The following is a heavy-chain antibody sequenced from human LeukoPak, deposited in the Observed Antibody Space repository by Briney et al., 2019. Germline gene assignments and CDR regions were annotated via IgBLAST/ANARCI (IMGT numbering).Heavy chain of an antibody. CDR2: IYSDNT. Sequence: PGGSLRLSCTVSGFTVSSNSMSWVRQAPGKGLECVSFIYSDNTHYSDSVKGRFTISRDNSKNTLYLQMNSLRAEDTAVYYCARRSGAYSHPYDYWGQGTLVTVSS. J-gene: IGHJ4*02. V-gene: IGHV3-53*01. CDR1: GFTVSSNS. D-gene: IGHD4/OR15-4a*01. CDR3: ARRSGAYSHPYDY.